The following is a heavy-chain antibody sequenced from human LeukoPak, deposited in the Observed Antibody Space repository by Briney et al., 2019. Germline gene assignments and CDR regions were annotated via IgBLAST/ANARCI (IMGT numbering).Heavy chain of an antibody. CDR2: IRSEAYSGTP. J-gene: IGHJ4*02. Sequence: PGGSLRLSCTASGFTFRDHAVSWVRQAPGKGLEWVDFIRSEAYSGTPEYAASVKGRFTISTDDSKSIAYLLMYSLKTEDTAVYYCARDPGGYYYDSSGYPYYFDYWGQGTLVTVSS. CDR3: ARDPGGYYYDSSGYPYYFDY. V-gene: IGHV3-49*04. D-gene: IGHD3-22*01. CDR1: GFTFRDHA.